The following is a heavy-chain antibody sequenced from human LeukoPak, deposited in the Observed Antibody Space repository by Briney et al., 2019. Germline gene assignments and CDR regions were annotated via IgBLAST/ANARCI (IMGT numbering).Heavy chain of an antibody. CDR2: ISYIGSI. CDR1: DDSFSSHY. D-gene: IGHD4-17*01. V-gene: IGHV4-59*11. J-gene: IGHJ3*02. Sequence: SETLSLTCAVSDDSFSSHYWTWIRQPPGKGLEWIGYISYIGSINYNPSLKSRVTISIDTSRNQFSLRLSSVTAADTAVYYCARDLVTVTKGFDIWGQGTMVSVSS. CDR3: ARDLVTVTKGFDI.